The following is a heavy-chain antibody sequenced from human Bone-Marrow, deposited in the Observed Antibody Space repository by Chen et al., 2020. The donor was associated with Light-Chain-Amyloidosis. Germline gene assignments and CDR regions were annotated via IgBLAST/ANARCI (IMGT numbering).Heavy chain of an antibody. V-gene: IGHV5-51*01. CDR1: GYTFPNYW. Sequence: EVQLEQSGPEVKKPGESLKISCKGSGYTFPNYWIGWVRQMPGKGLEWMGGIYPDDPYARYSPSFEGQVTIAADKSITTAYLQWRSLKASDTAMYYCARRRDGYNFDYWGQGTLVTVSS. D-gene: IGHD5-12*01. CDR3: ARRRDGYNFDY. CDR2: IYPDDPYA. J-gene: IGHJ4*02.